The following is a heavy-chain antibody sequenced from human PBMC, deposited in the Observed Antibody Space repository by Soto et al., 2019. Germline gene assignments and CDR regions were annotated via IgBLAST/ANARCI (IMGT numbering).Heavy chain of an antibody. CDR2: IIPIFGTA. D-gene: IGHD6-19*01. Sequence: ASVKVSCKASGGTFSSYAISWVRQAPGQGLEWMGGIIPIFGTANYAQKFQGRVTITADKSTSTAYMELSSLRSEDTAVYYCARDVCSSGPFDPWGQGTLVTVSS. CDR1: GGTFSSYA. J-gene: IGHJ5*02. V-gene: IGHV1-69*06. CDR3: ARDVCSSGPFDP.